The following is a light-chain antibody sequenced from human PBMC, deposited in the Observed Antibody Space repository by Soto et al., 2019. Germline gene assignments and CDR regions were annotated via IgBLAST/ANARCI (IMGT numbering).Light chain of an antibody. J-gene: IGLJ1*01. Sequence: QSVLTHPASVSGSPGQSITISCTGTSSDVGGYNFVSWYQQHPGRAPKLLIYEVSRRPAGVSNRFSGSKSGDTASLTISGLQPEEEAAYYCYSYRGDSTRVFGTGTQLTVL. V-gene: IGLV2-14*01. CDR3: YSYRGDSTRV. CDR1: SSDVGGYNF. CDR2: EVS.